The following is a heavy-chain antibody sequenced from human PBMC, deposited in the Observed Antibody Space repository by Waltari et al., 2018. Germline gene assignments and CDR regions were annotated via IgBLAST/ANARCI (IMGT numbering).Heavy chain of an antibody. CDR1: GYNFTSYW. V-gene: IGHV5-51*01. CDR2: INPSDAET. CDR3: ARGTPYDY. D-gene: IGHD1-1*01. J-gene: IGHJ4*02. Sequence: EVQLVQSGAEVKKPGESLKISCTASGYNFTSYWIGWVRQMPGKGLEWVGIINPSDAETRYSPSFRGQVTISVDKSITTAYLQLSSLEPPDTAMYYCARGTPYDYWGQGTLVTAAS.